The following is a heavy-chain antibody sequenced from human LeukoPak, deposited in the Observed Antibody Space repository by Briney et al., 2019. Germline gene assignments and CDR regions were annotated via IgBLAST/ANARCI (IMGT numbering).Heavy chain of an antibody. D-gene: IGHD2-8*01. V-gene: IGHV3-72*01. CDR2: TRNKANSYTT. Sequence: GGSLRLSCAASGFTFSDHYMDWVRQAPGKGLEWVGRTRNKANSYTTEYAASVKGRFTISRDDSKNSLYLQMNSLKTEDTAVYYCARERGYANWFDPWGQGTLVTVSS. J-gene: IGHJ5*02. CDR1: GFTFSDHY. CDR3: ARERGYANWFDP.